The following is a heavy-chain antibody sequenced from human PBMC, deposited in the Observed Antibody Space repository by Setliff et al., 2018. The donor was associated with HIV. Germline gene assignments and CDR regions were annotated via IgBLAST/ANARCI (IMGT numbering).Heavy chain of an antibody. CDR3: ARDEAIEEALTYFDL. CDR1: GFTFDDYA. Sequence: GGSLRLSCAASGFTFDDYAMHWVRQAPGKGLEWVSGISWNSGSIGYADSVKGRFAISRDNAKNSLYLQLNSLRAEDTAVYYCARDEAIEEALTYFDLWGRGTLVTVSS. D-gene: IGHD1-26*01. V-gene: IGHV3-9*01. CDR2: ISWNSGSI. J-gene: IGHJ2*01.